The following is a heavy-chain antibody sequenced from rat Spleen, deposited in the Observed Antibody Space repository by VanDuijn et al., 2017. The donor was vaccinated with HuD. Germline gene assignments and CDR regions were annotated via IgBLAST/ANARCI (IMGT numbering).Heavy chain of an antibody. V-gene: IGHV3-3*01. CDR3: TRESNWEPLNY. Sequence: EVQLQESGPGLVKPSQSLSLTCSVTGNSIANGYRWNWIRKFPGNKLEWMGYINSAGTTSYNPSLKSRVSITRDTSKNQFFLQFNSVATEDTATYYCTRESNWEPLNYWGQGLMVTVSS. D-gene: IGHD5-1*01. CDR1: GNSIANGYR. J-gene: IGHJ2*01. CDR2: INSAGTT.